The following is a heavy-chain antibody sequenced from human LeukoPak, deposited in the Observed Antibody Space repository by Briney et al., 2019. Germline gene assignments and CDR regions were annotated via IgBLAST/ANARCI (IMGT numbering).Heavy chain of an antibody. Sequence: SETLSLTCAVYGGSFSGYYWSWIRQPPGKGLEWIGEINHSGSTNYNPSLKSRVTISVDTSKNQFSLKLSSVTAADTAVYYCARGLLFDYWGQGTLVTVSS. CDR2: INHSGST. V-gene: IGHV4-34*01. CDR1: GGSFSGYY. CDR3: ARGLLFDY. J-gene: IGHJ4*02.